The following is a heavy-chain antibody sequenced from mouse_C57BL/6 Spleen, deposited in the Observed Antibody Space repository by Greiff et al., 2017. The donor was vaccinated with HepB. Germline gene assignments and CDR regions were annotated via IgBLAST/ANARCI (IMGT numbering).Heavy chain of an antibody. D-gene: IGHD1-1*01. V-gene: IGHV1-64*01. Sequence: QVQLQQPGAELVKPGASVKLSCKASGYTFTSYWMHWVKQRPGQGLEWIGMIHPNSGSTNYNEKFKSKATLTVDESSSTAYMQLSSLTSEDSAVYYCARGGDYYGSPFDYWGQGTTLTVSS. CDR3: ARGGDYYGSPFDY. CDR1: GYTFTSYW. J-gene: IGHJ2*01. CDR2: IHPNSGST.